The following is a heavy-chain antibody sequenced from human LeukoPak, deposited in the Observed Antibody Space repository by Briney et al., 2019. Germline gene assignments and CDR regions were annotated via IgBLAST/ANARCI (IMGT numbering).Heavy chain of an antibody. Sequence: AGGSLRLSCAASGFTFSSYAMSWVRQAPGKGLEWVSAISGSGGSTYYADSVKGRFTISRDNSKNTLYLQMNSLRAEDTAVYYCAKDSRSVVVPAAHFDYWGQGTLVTVSS. CDR3: AKDSRSVVVPAAHFDY. CDR2: ISGSGGST. V-gene: IGHV3-23*01. J-gene: IGHJ4*02. D-gene: IGHD2-2*01. CDR1: GFTFSSYA.